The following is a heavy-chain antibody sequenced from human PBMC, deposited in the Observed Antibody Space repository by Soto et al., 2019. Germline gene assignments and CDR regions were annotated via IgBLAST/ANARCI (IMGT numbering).Heavy chain of an antibody. J-gene: IGHJ5*02. CDR2: IANSGGKK. CDR3: ARAAGWFGP. Sequence: QVQLVESGGGLVKPGGSLRLSCAASGFSFSDYYMTWIRQTPGKGLEWVSYIANSGGKKDYADSVKGRFTISRDNAKNLLYLQMNSLRAEDTAVYYCARAAGWFGPWGQGTLVTVSS. V-gene: IGHV3-11*01. CDR1: GFSFSDYY.